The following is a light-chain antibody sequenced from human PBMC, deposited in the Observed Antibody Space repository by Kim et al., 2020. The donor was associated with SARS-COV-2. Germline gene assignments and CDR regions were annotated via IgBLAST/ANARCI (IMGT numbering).Light chain of an antibody. J-gene: IGKJ1*01. V-gene: IGKV3-20*01. CDR1: QSVSSSY. CDR2: GAS. Sequence: EIVLTQSPGTLSLSPGERATLSCRASQSVSSSYLAWYQQKPGQAPRLLIYGASSRATGIPDRFSGSGSGTDFTLTISRLEPEDVAVYYCQQYGSSPGGTFGQGTKVDIK. CDR3: QQYGSSPGGT.